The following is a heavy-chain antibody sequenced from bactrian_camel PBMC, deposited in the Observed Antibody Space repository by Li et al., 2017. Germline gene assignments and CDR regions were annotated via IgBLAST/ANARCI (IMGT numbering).Heavy chain of an antibody. D-gene: IGHD2*01. CDR2: IRNDAERF. V-gene: IGHV3S19*01. J-gene: IGHJ4*01. CDR1: GYTYDTYC. Sequence: VQLVESGGGSVQAGGSLRLSCAARGYTYDTYCMGWFRRPPGKDLEKVAGIRNDAERFEYLDSVKGRFTITRDNSRNILYLQMNNLRPEDTGVYYCTTSPSITYGQGTQVTVS.